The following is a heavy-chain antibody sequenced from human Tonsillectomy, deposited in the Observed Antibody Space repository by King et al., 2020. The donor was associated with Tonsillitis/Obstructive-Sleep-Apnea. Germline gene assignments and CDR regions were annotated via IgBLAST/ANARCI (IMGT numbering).Heavy chain of an antibody. CDR1: GYTFANSC. CDR2: IYPGDSDI. J-gene: IGHJ4*01. V-gene: IGHV5-51*01. D-gene: IGHD1-26*01. CDR3: ARGPYSGSYFDY. Sequence: VQLVQAGAEVKKPGEALKISGQGSGYTFANSCIAWVRQMPGKGLEWMAIIYPGDSDIKYSPSFQGQVTISADKSLSTAYLQWSSLKASDTAMYYCARGPYSGSYFDYWGHGTLVTVSS.